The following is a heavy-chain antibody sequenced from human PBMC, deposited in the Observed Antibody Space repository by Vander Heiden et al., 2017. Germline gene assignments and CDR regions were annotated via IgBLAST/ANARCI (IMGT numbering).Heavy chain of an antibody. J-gene: IGHJ4*02. CDR2: IRSKANSYAT. V-gene: IGHV3-73*01. Sequence: EVQLVESGGGLVQPGVSLNLSCAASGFTFSGSAMHWVRQASGKGLEWVGRIRSKANSYATAYATSVKGRFTISRDDSKSTAYLQMNSLKTEDTAVYYCTRLWRTDGDNEDYWGQGTLVTVSS. D-gene: IGHD4-17*01. CDR3: TRLWRTDGDNEDY. CDR1: GFTFSGSA.